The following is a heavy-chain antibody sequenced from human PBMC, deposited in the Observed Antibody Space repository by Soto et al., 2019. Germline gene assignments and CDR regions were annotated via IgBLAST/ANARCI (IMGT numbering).Heavy chain of an antibody. CDR2: ISHDGTNK. V-gene: IGHV3-30*18. CDR3: AKDEYYYSRSGYYIFDS. J-gene: IGHJ4*02. D-gene: IGHD3-22*01. CDR1: VFTFSAYG. Sequence: GGSLRLSCEVSVFTFSAYGMHWVRQAPGKGLEWVAAISHDGTNKNYGDSVKGRFTISRDNSKKTLYLQMNSLRPEDTALYYCAKDEYYYSRSGYYIFDSWGQGTLVTVSS.